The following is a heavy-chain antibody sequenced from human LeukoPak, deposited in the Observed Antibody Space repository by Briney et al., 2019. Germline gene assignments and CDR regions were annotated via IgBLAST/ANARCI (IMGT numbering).Heavy chain of an antibody. D-gene: IGHD3-9*01. J-gene: IGHJ6*03. V-gene: IGHV3-30*04. CDR3: ARGIDWFHYYYYMGV. CDR1: GFTFSSYA. CDR2: ISYDGSNK. Sequence: GGSLRLSCAASGFTFSSYAMHWVRQAPGKGLEWVAVISYDGSNKYYADSVKGRFTISRDNSKNTLYLQMNSLRAEDTAVYYCARGIDWFHYYYYMGVWGKGNTVTVSS.